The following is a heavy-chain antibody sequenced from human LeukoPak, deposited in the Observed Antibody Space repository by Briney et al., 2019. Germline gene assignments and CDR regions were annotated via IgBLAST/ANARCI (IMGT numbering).Heavy chain of an antibody. CDR3: ASLRGGDGYKVWGARSDDY. V-gene: IGHV3-21*01. CDR1: GFTFRSYS. D-gene: IGHD5-24*01. Sequence: PGGSLRLSCAASGFTFRSYSMNWVRQAPGKGLEWVSAIDPSSTYIYYADSVKGRFTISRDNAKNSLYLQMNSLRAEDTAVYYCASLRGGDGYKVWGARSDDYWGQGTLVTVSS. CDR2: IDPSSTYI. J-gene: IGHJ4*02.